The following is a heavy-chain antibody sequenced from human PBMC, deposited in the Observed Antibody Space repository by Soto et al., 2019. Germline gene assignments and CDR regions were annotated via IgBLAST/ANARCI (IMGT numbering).Heavy chain of an antibody. CDR1: GGSISSGGYY. J-gene: IGHJ4*02. CDR3: ARGGPVPPSFDY. V-gene: IGHV4-31*03. Sequence: SETLSLTCTVSGGSISSGGYYWSWIRQHPGKGLEWIGYIYYSGSTYYNPSLKSRVTISVDTSKNQFSLKLSSVTAADTAVYYCARGGPVPPSFDYWGQGTLVTVSS. CDR2: IYYSGST.